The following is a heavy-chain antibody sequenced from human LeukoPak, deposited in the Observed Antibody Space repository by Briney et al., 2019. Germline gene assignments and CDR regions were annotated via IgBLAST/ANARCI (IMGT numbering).Heavy chain of an antibody. CDR3: ARGRAVTKTNIGSGWYRVFDY. D-gene: IGHD6-19*01. CDR1: GGSISNY. CDR2: IYTSGST. Sequence: SETLSLTCTVSGGSISNYWSWIRQPAGKGLEWIGRIYTSGSTNYNPSLKSRVTMSVYTSKNQFSLKLSSVTAADTAVYYCARGRAVTKTNIGSGWYRVFDYWGQGTLVTVSS. J-gene: IGHJ4*02. V-gene: IGHV4-4*07.